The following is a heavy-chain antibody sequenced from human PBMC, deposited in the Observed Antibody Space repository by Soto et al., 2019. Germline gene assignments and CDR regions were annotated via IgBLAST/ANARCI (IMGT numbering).Heavy chain of an antibody. CDR1: GLTFSSYW. V-gene: IGHV3-7*01. J-gene: IGHJ5*02. CDR3: ARGEAIGDDP. CDR2: IKQDGSEK. Sequence: GGSLRLSCAASGLTFSSYWMTWVRQAPGKGLEWVANIKQDGSEKYYVDSVKGRFTISRDNAKNSLYLQMNNLRVEDTAVYYCARGEAIGDDPWGHGTLVTVS. D-gene: IGHD3-10*01.